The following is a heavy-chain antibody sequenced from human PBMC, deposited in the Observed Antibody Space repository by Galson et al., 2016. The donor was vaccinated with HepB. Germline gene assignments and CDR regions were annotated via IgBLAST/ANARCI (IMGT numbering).Heavy chain of an antibody. D-gene: IGHD5-18*01. Sequence: SVKVSCKASGYTFTCYSISWVRQAPGQGLEWMGWISTYNGHTEYAEKFRARVTLTTDTSRSTAYMELRSLKSDDTAMYYCARDATGYTYGKQPIDYWGQGTLVTVSS. CDR1: GYTFTCYS. V-gene: IGHV1-18*01. CDR2: ISTYNGHT. J-gene: IGHJ4*02. CDR3: ARDATGYTYGKQPIDY.